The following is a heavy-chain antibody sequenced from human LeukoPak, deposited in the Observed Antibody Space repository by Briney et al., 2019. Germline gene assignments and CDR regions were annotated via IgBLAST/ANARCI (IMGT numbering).Heavy chain of an antibody. Sequence: GESLKISCKGSGYSFTSYWIGWVRQMPGKGLEWMGIIYPGDSDTRYSPSFQGQVTISADKSISTAYLQWSSLKAPDTAMYYCARQYYYDSSGSNAFDIWGQGTMVTVSS. CDR1: GYSFTSYW. CDR2: IYPGDSDT. CDR3: ARQYYYDSSGSNAFDI. J-gene: IGHJ3*02. V-gene: IGHV5-51*01. D-gene: IGHD3-22*01.